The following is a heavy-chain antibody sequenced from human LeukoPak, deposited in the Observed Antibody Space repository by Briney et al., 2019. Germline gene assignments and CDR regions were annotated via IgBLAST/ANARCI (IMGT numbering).Heavy chain of an antibody. CDR3: AELGITMIGGV. V-gene: IGHV3-11*04. J-gene: IGHJ6*04. D-gene: IGHD3-10*02. CDR1: GFIFSDYY. CDR2: ISSSGRTI. Sequence: GGSLRLSCAASGFIFSDYYLIWIRQAPGKGLEWISYISSSGRTIYYAESVRGRFTMSKDNAKNSLYLQMNSLRAEDTAVYYCAELGITMIGGVWGKGTTVTISS.